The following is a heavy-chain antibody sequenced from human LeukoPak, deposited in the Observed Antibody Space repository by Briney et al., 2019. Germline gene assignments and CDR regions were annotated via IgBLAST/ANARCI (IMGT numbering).Heavy chain of an antibody. V-gene: IGHV4-34*01. CDR1: GGSFSGYY. CDR2: INHSGST. D-gene: IGHD1-7*01. CDR3: ARGGNWNYDFDY. Sequence: SETLSLTCAVYGGSFSGYYWSWIRQPPGKGLEWIGEINHSGSTNYNPSLKSRVTISVDTSKSQFSLKLSSVTAADTAVYYCARGGNWNYDFDYWGQGTLVTVSS. J-gene: IGHJ4*02.